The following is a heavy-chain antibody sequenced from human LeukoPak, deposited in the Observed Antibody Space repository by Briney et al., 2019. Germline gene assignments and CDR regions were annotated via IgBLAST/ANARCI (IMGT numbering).Heavy chain of an antibody. CDR3: ARGTAVTALSGF. V-gene: IGHV3-30*09. D-gene: IGHD4-17*01. Sequence: GRSLRLSCAASGFTFSSYTMHWVRQAPGKGLEWVAAISDDATYTYYSASVKGRFAISRDSSKKTLYLQMNNPTTDDTAVYYCARGTAVTALSGFWGQGTLVTVSS. CDR1: GFTFSSYT. J-gene: IGHJ4*02. CDR2: ISDDATYT.